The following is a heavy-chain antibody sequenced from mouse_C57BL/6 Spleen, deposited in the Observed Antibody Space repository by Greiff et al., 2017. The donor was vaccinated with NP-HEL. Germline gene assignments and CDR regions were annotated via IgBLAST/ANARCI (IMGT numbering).Heavy chain of an antibody. V-gene: IGHV2-5*01. J-gene: IGHJ1*03. D-gene: IGHD1-1*01. Sequence: VQLQQSGPGLVQPSQSLSITCTVSGFSLTSYGVHWVRQSPGKGLEWLGVIWRGGSTDYNAAFMSRLSITKDNSKSQVFFKMNSLQADDTAIYYCAKEPGYGSSRTGYFDVWGTGTTVTVSS. CDR1: GFSLTSYG. CDR2: IWRGGST. CDR3: AKEPGYGSSRTGYFDV.